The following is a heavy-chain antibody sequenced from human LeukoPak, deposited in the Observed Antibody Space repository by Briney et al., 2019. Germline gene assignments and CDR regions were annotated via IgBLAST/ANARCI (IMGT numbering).Heavy chain of an antibody. D-gene: IGHD3-9*01. CDR1: GFTFSSYE. J-gene: IGHJ5*02. CDR2: ISSSGSTI. CDR3: ARERYFDWLSYRDWFDP. V-gene: IGHV3-48*03. Sequence: PGGSLRLSCAASGFTFSSYEMNWVRQAPGKGLEWVSYISSSGSTIYYADSVKGRFTISRDNAKNSLYLQMNSLRAEDTALYYCARERYFDWLSYRDWFDPWGQGTLVTVSS.